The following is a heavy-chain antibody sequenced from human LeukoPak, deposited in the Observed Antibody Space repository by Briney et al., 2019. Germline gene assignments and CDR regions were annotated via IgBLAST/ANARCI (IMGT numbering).Heavy chain of an antibody. V-gene: IGHV4-39*07. Sequence: SETLSLTCTVSGVYMSSSTYYWGWIRQPPGKGLEWIGSIYYSGITHYNPSLKSRVTISVDTSKNQFSLKLSSVTAADTAVYYCARVFVGTAPSLNNWFDPWGQGTLVTVSS. CDR1: GVYMSSSTYY. CDR3: ARVFVGTAPSLNNWFDP. CDR2: IYYSGIT. J-gene: IGHJ5*02. D-gene: IGHD3-3*01.